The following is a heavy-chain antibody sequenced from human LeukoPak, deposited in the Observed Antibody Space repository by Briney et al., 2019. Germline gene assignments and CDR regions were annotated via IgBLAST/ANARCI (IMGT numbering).Heavy chain of an antibody. CDR1: GFTFSHYW. J-gene: IGHJ4*02. D-gene: IGHD3-22*01. Sequence: GGSLRLSCAPSGFTFSHYWMSWVRQAPGKGLEWVANIKEDGSEKYYVDSVKGRFTISRDNAKNSLSLQVNSLRAEDTAVYYCARSRSGYYEDYWGQGTLVTVST. CDR3: ARSRSGYYEDY. CDR2: IKEDGSEK. V-gene: IGHV3-7*01.